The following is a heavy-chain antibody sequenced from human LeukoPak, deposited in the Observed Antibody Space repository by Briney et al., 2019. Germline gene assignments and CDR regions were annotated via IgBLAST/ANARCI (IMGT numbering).Heavy chain of an antibody. CDR2: ICATGTDR. Sequence: GSLRLSCAASGFTFRACGFNWVRQAPGKGLEWVSSICATGTDRYYADSVRGGLTIYREKAKNSMYLQMDSLRDEDTAVYYCATESIGRHYDYWGQGTLLTVSS. CDR3: ATESIGRHYDY. CDR1: GFTFRACG. V-gene: IGHV3-21*01. J-gene: IGHJ4*02.